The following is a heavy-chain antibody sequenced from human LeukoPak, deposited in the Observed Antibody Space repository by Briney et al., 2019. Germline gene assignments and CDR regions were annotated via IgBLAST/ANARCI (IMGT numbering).Heavy chain of an antibody. V-gene: IGHV4-39*01. D-gene: IGHD6-13*01. J-gene: IGHJ4*02. Sequence: EPSETLSLTCTVSGVSISSSSYSWGWIRQPPGKGLEWIGSVYYSGSTYYNPSLKSRVTISVDTSKNQFSLKLSSVTAADTAVYYCAEGSIAAAGTGGFDYWGQGTLVTVSS. CDR1: GVSISSSSYS. CDR2: VYYSGST. CDR3: AEGSIAAAGTGGFDY.